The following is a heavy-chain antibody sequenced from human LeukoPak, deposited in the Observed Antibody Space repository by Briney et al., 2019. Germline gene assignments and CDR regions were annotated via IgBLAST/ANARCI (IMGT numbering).Heavy chain of an antibody. CDR3: ARLDSSGYYYYYYYMDV. CDR2: ISSSGSTI. CDR1: GFTFSDYH. V-gene: IGHV3-11*04. Sequence: PGGSLRLSCAASGFTFSDYHMSWIRQAPGKGLEWVSYISSSGSTIYYADSVKGRFTISRDNAKNSLYLQMNSLRAEDTAVYYCARLDSSGYYYYYYYMDVWGKGTTVTVSS. J-gene: IGHJ6*03. D-gene: IGHD3-22*01.